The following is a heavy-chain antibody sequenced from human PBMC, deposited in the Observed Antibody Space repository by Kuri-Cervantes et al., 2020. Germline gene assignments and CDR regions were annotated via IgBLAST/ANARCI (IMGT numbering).Heavy chain of an antibody. CDR1: GFTFSSYG. J-gene: IGHJ3*02. Sequence: GGSLRLSCAASGFTFSSYGMHWVRQAPGKGLEWVAVIWYDGRDKYYADSVKGRFTISRDNSKNTLYLQMNSLRAEDTAVYYCAREASWYYAFDIWGQGTMVTVSS. V-gene: IGHV3-33*01. D-gene: IGHD6-13*01. CDR2: IWYDGRDK. CDR3: AREASWYYAFDI.